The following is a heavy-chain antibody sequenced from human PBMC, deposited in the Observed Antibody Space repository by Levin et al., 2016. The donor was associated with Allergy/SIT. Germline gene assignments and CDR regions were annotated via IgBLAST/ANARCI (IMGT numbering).Heavy chain of an antibody. D-gene: IGHD4-23*01. J-gene: IGHJ2*01. CDR1: GFTFSNYA. Sequence: GGSLRLSCAASGFTFSNYAMSWVRQAPGKGLEWVSSISSSGGSTYYADSVKGRFTISRDNSKNTLYLQLNSLRAEDTAVHYCAKGGKSDYWYFDLWGRGTLVTVSS. V-gene: IGHV3-23*01. CDR3: AKGGKSDYWYFDL. CDR2: ISSSGGST.